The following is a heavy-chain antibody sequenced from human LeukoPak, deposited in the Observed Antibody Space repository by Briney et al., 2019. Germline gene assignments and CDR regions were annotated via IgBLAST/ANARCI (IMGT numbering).Heavy chain of an antibody. V-gene: IGHV1-69*01. J-gene: IGHJ3*02. CDR3: ARDGRNYDFWSGLDAFDI. CDR2: IIPIFGTA. CDR1: GGTFSSYA. D-gene: IGHD3-3*01. Sequence: ASVKVSCKASGGTFSSYAISWVRQAPGQGLELMGGIIPIFGTANYAQKFQGRVTITEDESTSTAYMELSSLTSEDTAVYYCARDGRNYDFWSGLDAFDIWGQGTMVTVSS.